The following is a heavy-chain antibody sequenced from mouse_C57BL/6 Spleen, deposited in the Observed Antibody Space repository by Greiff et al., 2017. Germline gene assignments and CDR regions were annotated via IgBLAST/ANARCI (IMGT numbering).Heavy chain of an antibody. Sequence: EVMLVESEGGLVQPGSSMKLSCTASGFTFSDYYMAWVRQVPEKGLEWVANINYDGSSTYYLDSLKSRFIISRDNAKNILYLQMSSLKSEDTATYYCARDRSYYGSSYLDDGGQGTTLTVSS. CDR2: INYDGSST. D-gene: IGHD1-1*01. J-gene: IGHJ2*01. V-gene: IGHV5-16*01. CDR3: ARDRSYYGSSYLDD. CDR1: GFTFSDYY.